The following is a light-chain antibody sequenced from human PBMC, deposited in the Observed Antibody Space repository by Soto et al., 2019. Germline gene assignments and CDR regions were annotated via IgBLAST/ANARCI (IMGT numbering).Light chain of an antibody. CDR2: DAS. V-gene: IGKV1-5*01. Sequence: DIQMTQSPSTLSASLGDRVTITCRASRNIKRWLAWYQQKPGRAPKLLISDASTLETGVPSRFSGGGSGTEFTLTISSLQADDFATYYCQHCDTYWAFGPGTKVEVE. CDR1: RNIKRW. J-gene: IGKJ1*01. CDR3: QHCDTYWA.